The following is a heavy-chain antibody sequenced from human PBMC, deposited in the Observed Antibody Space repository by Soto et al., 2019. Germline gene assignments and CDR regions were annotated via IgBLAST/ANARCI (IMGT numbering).Heavy chain of an antibody. D-gene: IGHD3-22*01. CDR1: GYTFTSYD. J-gene: IGHJ3*02. V-gene: IGHV1-8*01. CDR2: MNPNSGSA. Sequence: QVQLVQSGAEVQKPGASVRVSCKASGYTFTSYDINWVRQATGQGLEWRGWMNPNSGSAGYAQKFQGRVTMTRSTSISTAYMELSSLGSEDTAVYYCARGLEYYDSSGYSCDAFDIWGQGTMVTVSS. CDR3: ARGLEYYDSSGYSCDAFDI.